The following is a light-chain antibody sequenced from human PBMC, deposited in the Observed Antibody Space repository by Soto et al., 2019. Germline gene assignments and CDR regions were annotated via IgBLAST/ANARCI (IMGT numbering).Light chain of an antibody. CDR1: SSDVGGYNY. V-gene: IGLV2-8*01. Sequence: QSVLTQPPSASGSPGQSVTISCTGTSSDVGGYNYVSWYQQHPGKAPKLMISEVSKRPSGVPDRSSGSKSGNAASLTVSGLQAEDEADYYCSSYAGAFYVFGTGTKVTVL. J-gene: IGLJ1*01. CDR2: EVS. CDR3: SSYAGAFYV.